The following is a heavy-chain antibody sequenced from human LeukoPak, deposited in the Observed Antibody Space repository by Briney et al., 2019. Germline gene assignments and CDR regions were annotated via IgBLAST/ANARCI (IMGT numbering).Heavy chain of an antibody. CDR3: ARVASGRPKSYDY. J-gene: IGHJ4*02. CDR2: ISSGSPYT. D-gene: IGHD3-10*01. CDR1: GFTFSDYY. Sequence: GGSLRLSCAASGFTFSDYYTTWIRQAPGKGLEWVSYISSGSPYTNYADSVKGRFTISRDNAENSLYLQMNSLRAEDTAVYYCARVASGRPKSYDYWGQGTLVTVSS. V-gene: IGHV3-11*05.